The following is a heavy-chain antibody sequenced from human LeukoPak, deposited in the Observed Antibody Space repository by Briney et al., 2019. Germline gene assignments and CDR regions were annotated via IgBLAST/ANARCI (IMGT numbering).Heavy chain of an antibody. J-gene: IGHJ6*02. CDR3: ARDRVVVVPSAYYYYGMDV. Sequence: GGSLRLSCAASGFTFSSYEMNWVRQAPGKGLEGVSYISSSGSTIYYADSVKGRFTISRDNAKNSLYLQMNSLRAEDTAVYYCARDRVVVVPSAYYYYGMDVWGQGTTVTVSS. CDR1: GFTFSSYE. CDR2: ISSSGSTI. V-gene: IGHV3-48*03. D-gene: IGHD2-2*01.